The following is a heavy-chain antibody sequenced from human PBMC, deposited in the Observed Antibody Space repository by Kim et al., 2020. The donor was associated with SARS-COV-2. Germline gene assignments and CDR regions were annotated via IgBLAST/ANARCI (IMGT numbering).Heavy chain of an antibody. D-gene: IGHD6-19*01. CDR3: ARLRGSGWYKDY. J-gene: IGHJ4*02. Sequence: YYPDSVKGRFTVSRDNAKNSLYLQMSSLRDEDTAVYYCARLRGSGWYKDYWGQGTLVTVSS. V-gene: IGHV3-48*02.